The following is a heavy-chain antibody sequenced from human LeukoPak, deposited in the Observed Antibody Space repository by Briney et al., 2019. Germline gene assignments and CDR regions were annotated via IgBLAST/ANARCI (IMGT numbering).Heavy chain of an antibody. V-gene: IGHV3-30*18. CDR3: ANHGVYSGSYSMDV. CDR1: GFTFSSYG. D-gene: IGHD1-26*01. CDR2: ISYDGANK. J-gene: IGHJ6*02. Sequence: GRSLRLSCASSGFTFSSYGMHWVRQAPGKGLEWVAVISYDGANKNYADSVKGRFTISRDNSKNTLYLQMNSLRADDTAVYYCANHGVYSGSYSMDVWGQGTTVIVSS.